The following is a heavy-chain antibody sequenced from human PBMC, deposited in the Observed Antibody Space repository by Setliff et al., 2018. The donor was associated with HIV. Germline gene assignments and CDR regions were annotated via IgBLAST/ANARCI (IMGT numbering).Heavy chain of an antibody. CDR1: GYTFTAYY. Sequence: ASVKVSCKTSGYTFTAYYIHWVRQAPGQGLEWMGWINPNTGDTNYAQKFQDRVTMTRDTSINTAYMELSRLRSDDTAVYYCAREYDVLTGYYISAFDIWGQGTMVTVS. V-gene: IGHV1-2*02. CDR2: INPNTGDT. D-gene: IGHD3-9*01. J-gene: IGHJ3*02. CDR3: AREYDVLTGYYISAFDI.